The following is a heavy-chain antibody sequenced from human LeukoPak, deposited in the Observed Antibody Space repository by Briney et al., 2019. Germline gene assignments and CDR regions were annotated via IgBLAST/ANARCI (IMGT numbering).Heavy chain of an antibody. Sequence: GGSLRLSCVASRFNVSSNYMSWVRQTPGKGLEWVSVIYSGGSTYYADSVKGRFTISRDNSKNTLYLQMNSLRAKDTAVYYCATDVGYFDNWGQGTLVTVSS. CDR3: ATDVGYFDN. CDR2: IYSGGST. J-gene: IGHJ4*02. D-gene: IGHD1-26*01. CDR1: RFNVSSNY. V-gene: IGHV3-66*01.